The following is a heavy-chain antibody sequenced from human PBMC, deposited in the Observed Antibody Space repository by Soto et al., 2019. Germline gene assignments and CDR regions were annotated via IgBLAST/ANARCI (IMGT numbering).Heavy chain of an antibody. CDR1: NDSITVGGYY. CDR3: ARGGSGTYHV. J-gene: IGHJ4*02. Sequence: SETLSLTCSVSNDSITVGGYYWDWIRQHPAKGLEWIGSIYDRGSTYYNPSLRSRATISVDPSQARLSLRLTSLTAADTATYYCARGGSGTYHVWGQGTLVTVSS. CDR2: IYDRGST. D-gene: IGHD3-10*01. V-gene: IGHV4-31*02.